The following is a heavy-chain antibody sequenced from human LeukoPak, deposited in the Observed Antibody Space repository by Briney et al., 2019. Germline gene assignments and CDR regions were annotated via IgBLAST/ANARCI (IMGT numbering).Heavy chain of an antibody. V-gene: IGHV3-64*01. CDR2: ISSNGGST. CDR1: GFTFSSYA. CDR3: ARSPGEVVNPEYAFDI. D-gene: IGHD3-10*01. Sequence: GGSLRLSCAASGFTFSSYAMHWVRQAPGKGLEYVSAISSNGGSTYYANSVKGRFTISRDNSRNTLYLQMGSLRAEDMAVYYCARSPGEVVNPEYAFDIWGQGTMVTVSS. J-gene: IGHJ3*02.